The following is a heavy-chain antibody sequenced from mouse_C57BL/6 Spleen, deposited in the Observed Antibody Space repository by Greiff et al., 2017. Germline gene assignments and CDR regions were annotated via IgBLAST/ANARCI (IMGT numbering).Heavy chain of an antibody. Sequence: QVQLQQSGAELVRPGTSVKMSCTASGYTFTNYWIGWAKQRPGNGLEWIGDIYPGGGYTNYNEKFKGNATLTAVQSSSTAYMQFSSLTSYDSAIYYFARSNYVSSLYSMDYWGQGTSVTVSS. CDR2: IYPGGGYT. J-gene: IGHJ4*01. CDR3: ARSNYVSSLYSMDY. D-gene: IGHD1-1*01. V-gene: IGHV1-63*01. CDR1: GYTFTNYW.